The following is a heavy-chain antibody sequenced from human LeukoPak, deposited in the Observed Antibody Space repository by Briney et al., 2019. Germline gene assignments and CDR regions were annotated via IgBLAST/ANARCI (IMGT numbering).Heavy chain of an antibody. CDR2: ISAYNGRT. J-gene: IGHJ4*02. CDR1: GYTFVNHG. D-gene: IGHD5-12*01. Sequence: GASVKVSCKAFGYTFVNHGISWVRQAPGQGLEWMGWISAYNGRTEYAQKFQGRVTMTTDASTTTGYLELRSLTSDDTAVYYCALGFSGYDRWSPEPPDQWGQGTLATVSS. CDR3: ALGFSGYDRWSPEPPDQ. V-gene: IGHV1-18*01.